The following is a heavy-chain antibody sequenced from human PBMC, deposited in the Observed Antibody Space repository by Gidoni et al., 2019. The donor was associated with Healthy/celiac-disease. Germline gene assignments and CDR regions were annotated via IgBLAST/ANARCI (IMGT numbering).Heavy chain of an antibody. D-gene: IGHD6-19*01. CDR1: GFTFSSYG. J-gene: IGHJ4*02. CDR2: ISYDGSNK. V-gene: IGHV3-30*19. Sequence: QVQLVGSGGGVVQPGRSLRLSCAASGFTFSSYGMHWVRQAPGKGLEWVAVISYDGSNKYYADSVKGRFTISRDNSKNTLYLQMNSLRAEDTAVYYCARGIAVAVREYYFDYWGQGTLVTVSS. CDR3: ARGIAVAVREYYFDY.